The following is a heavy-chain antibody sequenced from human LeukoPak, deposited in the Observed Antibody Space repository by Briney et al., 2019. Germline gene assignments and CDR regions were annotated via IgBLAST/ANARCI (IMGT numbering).Heavy chain of an antibody. V-gene: IGHV4-4*07. D-gene: IGHD2-15*01. CDR1: GGSISSYY. J-gene: IGHJ5*02. CDR3: ARDDCSGGSCYRGWFDP. CDR2: IYTSGST. Sequence: SETLSLTCTVSGGSISSYYWSWIRQPAGKGLEWIGRIYTSGSTNYNPSLKSRVTMSVGTSKNQFSLKLSSVTAADTAVYYCARDDCSGGSCYRGWFDPWGQGTLVTVSS.